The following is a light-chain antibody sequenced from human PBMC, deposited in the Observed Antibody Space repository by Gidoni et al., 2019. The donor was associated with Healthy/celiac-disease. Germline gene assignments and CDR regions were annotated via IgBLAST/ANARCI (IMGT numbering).Light chain of an antibody. CDR2: GAS. V-gene: IGKV3-15*01. CDR1: QSVSSN. J-gene: IGKJ1*01. CDR3: QQYNNWPWT. Sequence: DIVLPHSPATLSVSPGDRATLSCRASQSVSSNLPWYQQKPGQAPRLLIYGASTRATGIPARFSGSGSGTEFTLTISSLQSEDFAAYYCQQYNNWPWTFGQGTKVEIK.